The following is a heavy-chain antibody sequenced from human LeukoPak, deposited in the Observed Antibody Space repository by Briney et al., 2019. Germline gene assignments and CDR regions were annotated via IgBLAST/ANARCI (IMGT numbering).Heavy chain of an antibody. CDR2: IYYSGST. J-gene: IGHJ5*02. D-gene: IGHD6-19*01. CDR3: ARVDRRAVAGTVCNWFDP. Sequence: SETLSLTCTVSGGSIGSSSYYWGWIRQPPGKGLEWIGSIYYSGSTYYNPSLKSRVTISVDTSKNQFSLELSSVTAADTAVYYCARVDRRAVAGTVCNWFDPWGQGTLVTVSS. CDR1: GGSIGSSSYY. V-gene: IGHV4-39*01.